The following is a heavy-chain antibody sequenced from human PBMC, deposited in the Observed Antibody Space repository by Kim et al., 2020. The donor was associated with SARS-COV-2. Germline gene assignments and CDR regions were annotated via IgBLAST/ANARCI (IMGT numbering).Heavy chain of an antibody. CDR3: ATYGSGSSSH. CDR2: IWYDGSNK. Sequence: GGSLRLSCAASGFTFSSYGMHWVRQAPGKGLEWVAVIWYDGSNKYYADSVKGRFTISRDNSKNTLCLQMNSLRAEDTAVYYCATYGSGSSSHWGQGTLVTVSS. CDR1: GFTFSSYG. J-gene: IGHJ4*02. V-gene: IGHV3-33*08. D-gene: IGHD3-10*01.